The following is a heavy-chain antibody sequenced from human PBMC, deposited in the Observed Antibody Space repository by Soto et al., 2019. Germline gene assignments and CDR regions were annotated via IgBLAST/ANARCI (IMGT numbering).Heavy chain of an antibody. V-gene: IGHV1-18*01. CDR2: ISAYNGNT. Sequence: GXSVKVSCTASGYTLSSYGSSWVRQAPGQGLEWMGWISAYNGNTNYAQKLQGRVTMTTDTSTSTAYMELRSLRSDDTAVYYCARHKPHRFLEWLNIPYTGYYYGMDVWGQGTTVTVSS. D-gene: IGHD3-3*01. CDR3: ARHKPHRFLEWLNIPYTGYYYGMDV. J-gene: IGHJ6*02. CDR1: GYTLSSYG.